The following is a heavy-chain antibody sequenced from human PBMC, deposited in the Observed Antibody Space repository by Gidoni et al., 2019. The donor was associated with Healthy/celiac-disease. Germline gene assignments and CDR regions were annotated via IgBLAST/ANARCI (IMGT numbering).Heavy chain of an antibody. D-gene: IGHD3-10*01. Sequence: QVQLQESGPGLVKPSETLSLTCTVSGGSISSYYWSWIRQPPGKGLEWIGYIYYSGSTNYNPSLKSRVTISVDTSKNQFSLKLSSVTAADTAVYYCARGRGKQSFDYWGQGTLVTVSS. CDR3: ARGRGKQSFDY. CDR2: IYYSGST. J-gene: IGHJ4*02. CDR1: GGSISSYY. V-gene: IGHV4-59*01.